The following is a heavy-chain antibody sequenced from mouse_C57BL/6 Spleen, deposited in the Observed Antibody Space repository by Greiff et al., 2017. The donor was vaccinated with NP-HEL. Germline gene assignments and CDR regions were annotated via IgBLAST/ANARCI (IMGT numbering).Heavy chain of an antibody. CDR2: ISGGGGNT. CDR3: ARRGISYFDY. CDR1: GFTFSSYT. V-gene: IGHV5-9*04. J-gene: IGHJ2*01. D-gene: IGHD1-1*01. Sequence: EVHLVESGGGLVKPGGSLKLSCAASGFTFSSYTMSWVRQTPEKRLEWVATISGGGGNTYYPDSVKGRFPISRDNAKNPLYMQMSSLRSEDTAVDYCARRGISYFDYWGQGTTLTVAS.